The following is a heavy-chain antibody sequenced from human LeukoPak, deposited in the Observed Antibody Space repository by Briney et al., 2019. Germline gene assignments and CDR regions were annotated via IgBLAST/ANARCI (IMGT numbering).Heavy chain of an antibody. Sequence: GGSLRLSCAASGFTFSSYAMHWVRQAPGKGLEWVAVISYDGSNKYYADSVKGRFTISRDNSKNTLYLQMNSLRAEDTAVYYCARAGATKAYYYGMDVWGQGTTVTVSS. D-gene: IGHD1-26*01. CDR3: ARAGATKAYYYGMDV. CDR2: ISYDGSNK. J-gene: IGHJ6*02. V-gene: IGHV3-30-3*01. CDR1: GFTFSSYA.